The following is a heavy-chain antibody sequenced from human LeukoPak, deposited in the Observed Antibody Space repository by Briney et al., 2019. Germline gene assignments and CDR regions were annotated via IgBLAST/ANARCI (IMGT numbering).Heavy chain of an antibody. CDR3: ARQYTLDAFDI. Sequence: PSETLSLTYTVSGGSISSSSYYWGWVRQPPGKGLEWIESIYYSGSTYYNPSLKSRVTISVDTSKNQFSLKLSSVTAADTAVYYCARQYTLDAFDIWGQGTMVTVSS. V-gene: IGHV4-39*01. CDR1: GGSISSSSYY. J-gene: IGHJ3*02. CDR2: IYYSGST. D-gene: IGHD5-18*01.